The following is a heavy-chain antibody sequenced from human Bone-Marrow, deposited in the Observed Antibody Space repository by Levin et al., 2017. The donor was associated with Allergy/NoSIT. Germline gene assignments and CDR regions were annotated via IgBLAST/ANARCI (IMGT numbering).Heavy chain of an antibody. V-gene: IGHV1-2*06. CDR1: GYTFTGYY. D-gene: IGHD3-3*01. J-gene: IGHJ6*03. Sequence: ASVKVSCKASGYTFTGYYMHWVRQAPGQGLEWMGRINPNSGGTNYAQKFQGRVTMTRDTSISTAYMELSRLRSDDTAVYYCARSSRITIFGGVIGPYYYYYMDVWGKGTTVTVSS. CDR3: ARSSRITIFGGVIGPYYYYYMDV. CDR2: INPNSGGT.